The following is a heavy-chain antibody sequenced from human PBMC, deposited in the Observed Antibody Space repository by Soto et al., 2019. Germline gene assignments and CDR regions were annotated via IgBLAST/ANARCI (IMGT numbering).Heavy chain of an antibody. J-gene: IGHJ4*02. CDR2: INAGNGNT. CDR3: ARSAHNYYDSSRYSNHFDY. CDR1: GYTFASDA. D-gene: IGHD3-22*01. V-gene: IGHV1-3*01. Sequence: TSVKVSSKASGYTFASDAMHWVRQAPGQRLEWMGWINAGNGNTKYSQKFQGRVTITRDTSASTAYMELSSLRSEDTAVYYCARSAHNYYDSSRYSNHFDYWGQGTLVTGAS.